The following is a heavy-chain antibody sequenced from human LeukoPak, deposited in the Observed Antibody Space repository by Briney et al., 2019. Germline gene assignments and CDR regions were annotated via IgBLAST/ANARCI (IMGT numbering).Heavy chain of an antibody. V-gene: IGHV3-21*01. J-gene: IGHJ4*02. CDR1: GFTFTIYS. CDR3: ARDLYGDYLFDD. CDR2: ISSSSSYI. Sequence: GGSLRLSCAASGFTFTIYSLNWVRRAPGKGLEWVASISSSSSYINYADSVKGRFIISRDNANNSLYLRMNGLRAEDTAVYYCARDLYGDYLFDDWGQGTLVIVSS. D-gene: IGHD4-17*01.